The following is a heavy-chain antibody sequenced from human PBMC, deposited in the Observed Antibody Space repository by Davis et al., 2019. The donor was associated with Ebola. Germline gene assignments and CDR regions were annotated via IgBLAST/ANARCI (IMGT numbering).Heavy chain of an antibody. J-gene: IGHJ5*02. V-gene: IGHV4-34*01. CDR3: ARVISSGWNNWFDP. CDR2: INYSGST. Sequence: MPSETLSLTCAVYGGSFSGHYWSWIRQPPGKGLEWIGEINYSGSTNYDPSLKSRVTISVDTSKSQFSLKVSSVTAADTAVYYCARVISSGWNNWFDPWGQGTLVTASS. CDR1: GGSFSGHY. D-gene: IGHD6-19*01.